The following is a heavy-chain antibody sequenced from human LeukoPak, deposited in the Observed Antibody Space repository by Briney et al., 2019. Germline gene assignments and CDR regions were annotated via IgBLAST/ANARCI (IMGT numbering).Heavy chain of an antibody. D-gene: IGHD4-17*01. V-gene: IGHV3-48*03. J-gene: IGHJ4*02. CDR2: ISSSGSTI. CDR3: ARDVYGDAWYYFDY. Sequence: GGSLRLSCAASGFTFSSYEMNWVRQAPGKGLEWVSYISSSGSTIYYADSVKGRFTISRDNSKNTLYLQMNSLRAEDTAVYYCARDVYGDAWYYFDYWGQGTLVTVSS. CDR1: GFTFSSYE.